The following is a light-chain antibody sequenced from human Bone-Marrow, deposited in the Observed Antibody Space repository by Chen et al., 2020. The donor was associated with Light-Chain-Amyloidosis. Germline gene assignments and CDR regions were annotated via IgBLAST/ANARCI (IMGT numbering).Light chain of an antibody. CDR3: QQRSNWPWT. J-gene: IGKJ1*01. V-gene: IGKV3-11*01. CDR1: QSVSSY. Sequence: EIVFTQSPSPLSLSPGERATLSCRASQSVSSYLAWYQQKPGQAPRLLIYDASNRATGIPARFSGSGSGTDFTLTISSLEPEDFAVYYCQQRSNWPWTFGQGTKVEIK. CDR2: DAS.